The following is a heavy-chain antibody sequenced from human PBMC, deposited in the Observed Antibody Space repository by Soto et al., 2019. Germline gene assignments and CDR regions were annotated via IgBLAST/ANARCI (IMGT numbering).Heavy chain of an antibody. J-gene: IGHJ6*02. CDR2: INPSGGST. CDR1: GYTFTSYY. D-gene: IGHD3-3*01. V-gene: IGHV1-46*01. Sequence: ASVKVSCKASGYTFTSYYMHWVRQAPGQGLEWMGMINPSGGSTSYAQNFQGRVTMTRDTSTSTVYMELRSLRSDDTAVFYCARDSLDVDPLGQVYFYNGMDVWGQGTTVTVSS. CDR3: ARDSLDVDPLGQVYFYNGMDV.